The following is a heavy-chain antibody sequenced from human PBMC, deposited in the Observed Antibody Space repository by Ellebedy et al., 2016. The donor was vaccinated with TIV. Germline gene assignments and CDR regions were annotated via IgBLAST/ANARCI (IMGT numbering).Heavy chain of an antibody. V-gene: IGHV3-48*01. CDR1: GFTFSSYS. CDR3: ARDDDDILTGRNAMDV. D-gene: IGHD3-9*01. Sequence: GESLKISCAASGFTFSSYSMNWVRQAPGKGLEWVSYISSSSSTIYYADSVKGRFTISRDNAKNSLYLQMNSLRAEDTAVYYCARDDDDILTGRNAMDVWGQGTTVIVSS. J-gene: IGHJ6*02. CDR2: ISSSSSTI.